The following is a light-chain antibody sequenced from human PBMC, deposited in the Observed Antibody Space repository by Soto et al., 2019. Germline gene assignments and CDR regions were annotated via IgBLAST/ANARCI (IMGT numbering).Light chain of an antibody. J-gene: IGLJ1*01. CDR1: SGHSSYA. CDR2: LNSDGSH. V-gene: IGLV4-69*01. CDR3: QTWGTAIHYV. Sequence: QLVLTQSPSASASLGASVKLTCTLSSGHSSYAIAWHQQQPEKGPRYLMKLNSDGSHSKGDGIPDRFSGSSSGAERYLTISSLQSEDEADYYCQTWGTAIHYVFGTATKLTVL.